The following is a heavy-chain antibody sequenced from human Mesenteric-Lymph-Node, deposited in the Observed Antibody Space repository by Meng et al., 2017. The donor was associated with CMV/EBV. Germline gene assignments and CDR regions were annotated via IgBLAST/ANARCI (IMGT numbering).Heavy chain of an antibody. Sequence: RSGDYSWSWIRQHPGKGLEWIVYIYYSRTTYYNPSLKSRVTMSVDTSKNRFSLSLTSVTAADTAVYYCARAHYDFWSGYRVRWFDPWGQGTLVTVSS. CDR2: IYYSRTT. J-gene: IGHJ5*02. D-gene: IGHD3-3*01. CDR1: RSGDYS. V-gene: IGHV4-31*02. CDR3: ARAHYDFWSGYRVRWFDP.